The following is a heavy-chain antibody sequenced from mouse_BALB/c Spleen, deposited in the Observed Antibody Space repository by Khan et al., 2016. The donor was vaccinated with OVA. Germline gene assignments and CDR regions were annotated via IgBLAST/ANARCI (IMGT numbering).Heavy chain of an antibody. Sequence: QVQLQQPGAELVRPGASVKLSCKASGYTFTNYGMNWVKQTPDQGLEWIGRINPYDSETHYNQKFKDKAILTVDKSYSTAYLHLSSLTSEASAVYYCTSWYFDGWGAGTTVTVSS. CDR2: INPYDSET. J-gene: IGHJ1*01. CDR3: TSWYFDG. CDR1: GYTFTNYG. V-gene: IGHV1-74*01.